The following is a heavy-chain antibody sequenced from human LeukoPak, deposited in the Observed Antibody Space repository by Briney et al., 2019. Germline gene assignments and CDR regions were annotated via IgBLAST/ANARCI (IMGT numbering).Heavy chain of an antibody. Sequence: GSLRLSCAASGFTFSSYSIDWVRQALGKGLEWLSYISSSSSTIYYADSVKGRFTISRDNAKNSVYLQMNSLRAEDTAVYYCARVWSSGYTKDYWGQGTLVTVSS. J-gene: IGHJ4*02. CDR1: GFTFSSYS. V-gene: IGHV3-48*04. D-gene: IGHD3-22*01. CDR2: ISSSSSTI. CDR3: ARVWSSGYTKDY.